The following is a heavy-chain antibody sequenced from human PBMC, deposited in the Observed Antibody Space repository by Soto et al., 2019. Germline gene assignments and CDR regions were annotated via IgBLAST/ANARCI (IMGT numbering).Heavy chain of an antibody. Sequence: EVQLVESGGGLVQPGGSLRVSCAASGFNFSSYWMSWVRQAPGKGLEWVANIKEDGSERYYVDSVKGRFTISRDNAKNSLYVQMNSLRAEDTAVYYCVRDGNYYFSYYYYGMDVWGQGTTVTVSS. V-gene: IGHV3-7*05. J-gene: IGHJ6*02. CDR2: IKEDGSER. D-gene: IGHD3-10*01. CDR1: GFNFSSYW. CDR3: VRDGNYYFSYYYYGMDV.